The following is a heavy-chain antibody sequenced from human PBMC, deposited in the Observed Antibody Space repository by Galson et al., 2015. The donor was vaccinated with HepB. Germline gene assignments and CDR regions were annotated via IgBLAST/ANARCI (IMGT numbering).Heavy chain of an antibody. Sequence: PALVKPTQTLTLTCTFSGFSLSTSGMCVSWIRQPPGKALEWLALIDWDDDKYYSTSLKTRLTISKDTSKNQVVLTMTNMDPVDTATYYCARIRRDGYNYYYYGMDVWGQGTTVTVSS. V-gene: IGHV2-70*01. CDR1: GFSLSTSGMC. J-gene: IGHJ6*02. CDR2: IDWDDDK. D-gene: IGHD5-24*01. CDR3: ARIRRDGYNYYYYGMDV.